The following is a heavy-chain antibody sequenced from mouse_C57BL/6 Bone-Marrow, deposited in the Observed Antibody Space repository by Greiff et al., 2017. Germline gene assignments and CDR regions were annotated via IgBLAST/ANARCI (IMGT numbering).Heavy chain of an antibody. V-gene: IGHV1-54*01. CDR1: GYAFTNYL. CDR2: INPGSGGT. CDR3: AKYYVSRGAWFAY. J-gene: IGHJ3*01. Sequence: QVQLQQSGAELVRPGTSVKVSCKASGYAFTNYLIEWVKQRPGQGLEWIGVINPGSGGTNYTEKFKGKATLPSDKSSSTSYMQLSSLTSEDSAVYFGAKYYVSRGAWFAYWCQGTLVTVSA. D-gene: IGHD1-1*01.